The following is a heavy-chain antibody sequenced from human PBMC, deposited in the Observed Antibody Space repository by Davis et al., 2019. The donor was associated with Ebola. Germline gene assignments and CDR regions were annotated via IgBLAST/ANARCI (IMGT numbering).Heavy chain of an antibody. V-gene: IGHV3-30*18. CDR2: ISYDGSNK. J-gene: IGHJ4*02. CDR3: VKDRRDGYNPFDY. D-gene: IGHD5-24*01. Sequence: GESLKISCAASGFTFSSYGMHWVRQLAGKGLEWVAVISYDGSNKDYADSVKGRFTISRDNSKNTLYLQMSSLRAEDTAVYYCVKDRRDGYNPFDYWGQGTLVTVSS. CDR1: GFTFSSYG.